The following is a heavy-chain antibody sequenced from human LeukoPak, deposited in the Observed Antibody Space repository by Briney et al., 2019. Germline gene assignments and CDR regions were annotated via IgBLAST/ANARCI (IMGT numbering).Heavy chain of an antibody. J-gene: IGHJ3*02. CDR2: INSDGSST. D-gene: IGHD1-26*01. V-gene: IGHV3-74*01. Sequence: PGGSLRLSCAASGFTFSSYWMHWVRQAPGKGLVWVSRINSDGSSTNHADSVKGRFTISRDNAKNTLYLQMNSLRADDTAVYYCARDDQAVGAAVDAFDIWGQGTMVTVSS. CDR1: GFTFSSYW. CDR3: ARDDQAVGAAVDAFDI.